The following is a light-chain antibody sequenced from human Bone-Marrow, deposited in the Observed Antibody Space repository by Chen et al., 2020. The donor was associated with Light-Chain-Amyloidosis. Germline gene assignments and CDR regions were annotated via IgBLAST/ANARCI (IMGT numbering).Light chain of an antibody. V-gene: IGLV3-25*03. CDR2: RDT. Sequence: SYELSQPPSVSVSPGQTVRNPRSGDDLSTKYAYWYQQKPGQAPVLVIHRDTERPSGISERFSGSSSGTTATLTISGVQAEDEADYHCQSADSSGTYEVIFGGGTKLTVL. CDR3: QSADSSGTYEVI. CDR1: DLSTKY. J-gene: IGLJ2*01.